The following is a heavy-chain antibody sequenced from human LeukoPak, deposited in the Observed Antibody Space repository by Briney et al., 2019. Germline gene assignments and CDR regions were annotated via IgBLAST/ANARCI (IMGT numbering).Heavy chain of an antibody. J-gene: IGHJ3*02. V-gene: IGHV4-59*01. CDR1: GGSISSYY. Sequence: SETLSLTCTVSGGSISSYYWSWIRQPPGKGLEWIGYIYYSGSTNYNPSLKSQVTISVDTSKNQFSLKLSSVTAADTAVYYCARDIVYGDYRDAFDIWGQGTMVTVSS. D-gene: IGHD4-17*01. CDR2: IYYSGST. CDR3: ARDIVYGDYRDAFDI.